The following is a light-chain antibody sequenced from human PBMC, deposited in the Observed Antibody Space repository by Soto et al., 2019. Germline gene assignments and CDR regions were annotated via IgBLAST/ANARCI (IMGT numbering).Light chain of an antibody. CDR3: QQYGSSIT. CDR1: ESVSVNY. CDR2: GES. V-gene: IGKV3-20*01. Sequence: EIVLTQSPGTLSLSPGERATLSCRASESVSVNYLAWYQQRSGQDPRLVIYGESSRATGIPDRFSGSGSGTDFTLTISRLEPEDFAVFYCQQYGSSITFGQGTRLEIK. J-gene: IGKJ5*01.